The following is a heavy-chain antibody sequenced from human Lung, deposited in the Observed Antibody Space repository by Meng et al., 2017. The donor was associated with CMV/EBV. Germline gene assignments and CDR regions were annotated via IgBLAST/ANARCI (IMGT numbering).Heavy chain of an antibody. Sequence: VSGGSMTNGTYKWTWIRQHPGKGLEWIGDIYYSGRTNYNPSLSSRVSMSVDTSKKQFSLRLSSVTAADTAMYYCARDRHTWFHFDNWGQGTLVTVSS. CDR3: ARDRHTWFHFDN. D-gene: IGHD2-21*01. CDR1: GGSMTNGTYK. CDR2: IYYSGRT. J-gene: IGHJ4*02. V-gene: IGHV4-31*02.